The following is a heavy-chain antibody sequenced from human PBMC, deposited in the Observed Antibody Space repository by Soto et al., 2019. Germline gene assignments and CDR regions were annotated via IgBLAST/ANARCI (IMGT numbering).Heavy chain of an antibody. CDR3: ASSEFH. Sequence: QLQLQESGPGLVKPSETLSLTCTVSGGSISSRSYYWGWIRQPPGKGLEWIGNIYYSGSTYYNPSIKSRVTISVDTSKNQFYLKLSSVTAADTAVYYCASSEFHWGQGTLVTVSS. CDR2: IYYSGST. V-gene: IGHV4-39*01. J-gene: IGHJ4*02. D-gene: IGHD2-21*01. CDR1: GGSISSRSYY.